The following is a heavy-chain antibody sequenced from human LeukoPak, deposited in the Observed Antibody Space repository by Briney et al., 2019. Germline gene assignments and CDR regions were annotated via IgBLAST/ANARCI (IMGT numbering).Heavy chain of an antibody. CDR1: GGSFRTCP. Sequence: PLASVKVSCKASGGSFRTCPIRWVRQAPGQGLEWMGGLSQFFRTTNYTQKFQGRLTISTDESSATAYMELNDLRSDDTAIYYCATSGSGRSWDWFAPWGQGTPLTVSS. CDR2: LSQFFRTT. CDR3: ATSGSGRSWDWFAP. J-gene: IGHJ5*02. V-gene: IGHV1-69*05. D-gene: IGHD3-10*01.